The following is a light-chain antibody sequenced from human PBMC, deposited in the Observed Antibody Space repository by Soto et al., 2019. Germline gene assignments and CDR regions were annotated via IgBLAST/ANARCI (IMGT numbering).Light chain of an antibody. CDR2: GAS. Sequence: EIVITQSPATLSVTPGERATLSCRASQSVSSNLAWYQQKPGQAPRLLIYGASTRATGIPARFSGSGSGTEFTLTISSLQSEDFAVYYWQQYNNWPRRTFGQGTKV. CDR3: QQYNNWPRRT. J-gene: IGKJ1*01. V-gene: IGKV3-15*01. CDR1: QSVSSN.